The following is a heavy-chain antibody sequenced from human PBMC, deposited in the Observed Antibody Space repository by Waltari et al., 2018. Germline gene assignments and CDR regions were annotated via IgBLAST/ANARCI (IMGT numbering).Heavy chain of an antibody. CDR1: GGSISSSSYY. CDR3: AKIPQPYSSSSY. J-gene: IGHJ4*02. CDR2: ISGSGGST. Sequence: LQLQESGPGLVKPSETLSLTCTVSGGSISSSSYYWGWIRQPPGKGLEWVSAISGSGGSTYYADSVKGRFTISRDNSKNTLYLQMNSLRAEDTAVYYCAKIPQPYSSSSYWGQGTLVTVSS. D-gene: IGHD6-6*01. V-gene: IGHV3-23*01.